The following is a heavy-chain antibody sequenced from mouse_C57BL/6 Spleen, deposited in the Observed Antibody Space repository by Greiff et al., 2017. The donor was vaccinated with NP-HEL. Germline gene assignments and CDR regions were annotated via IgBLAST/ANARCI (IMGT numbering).Heavy chain of an antibody. CDR3: ARPSDYYGSSYYAMDY. Sequence: EVQRVESGGGLVQPGGSLKLSCAASGFTFSDYYMYWVRQTPEKRLEWVAYISNGGGSTYYPDTVKGRFTISRDNAKNTLYLQMSRLKSEDTAMYYCARPSDYYGSSYYAMDYWGQGTSVTVSS. CDR2: ISNGGGST. V-gene: IGHV5-12*01. D-gene: IGHD1-1*01. J-gene: IGHJ4*01. CDR1: GFTFSDYY.